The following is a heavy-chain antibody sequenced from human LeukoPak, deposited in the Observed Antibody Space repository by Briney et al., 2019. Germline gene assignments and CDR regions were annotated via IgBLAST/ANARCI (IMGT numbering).Heavy chain of an antibody. Sequence: ASVKVSCKASGYTFTGYYMHWVRQAPGQGLEWMGCINPNSGGTNYAQKFQGRVTMTRDTSISTAYMELSRLRSDDTAVYYCAREGGGMANAFDIWGQGTMVTVSS. D-gene: IGHD5-24*01. CDR1: GYTFTGYY. V-gene: IGHV1-2*02. CDR3: AREGGGMANAFDI. CDR2: INPNSGGT. J-gene: IGHJ3*02.